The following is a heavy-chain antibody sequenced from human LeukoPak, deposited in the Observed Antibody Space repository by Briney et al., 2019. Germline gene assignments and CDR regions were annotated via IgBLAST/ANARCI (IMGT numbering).Heavy chain of an antibody. V-gene: IGHV4-34*01. CDR1: GGSFSGYY. CDR2: INRSGST. D-gene: IGHD5-12*01. Sequence: ASETLSLTCAVYGGSFSGYYWSWIRQPSGKGLEWIGEINRSGSTNYNPSLKSRVTISVDTSKNQFSLKLSSVTAADTAVYYCAKTGYSGYDPFRYWGQGTLVTVSS. J-gene: IGHJ4*02. CDR3: AKTGYSGYDPFRY.